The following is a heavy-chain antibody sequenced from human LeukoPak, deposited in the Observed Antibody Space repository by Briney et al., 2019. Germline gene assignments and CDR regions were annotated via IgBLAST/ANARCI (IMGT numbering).Heavy chain of an antibody. D-gene: IGHD1-26*01. CDR3: TRAVSGSYPIVH. J-gene: IGHJ4*02. V-gene: IGHV3-53*01. Sequence: GGSLRLSCAASGFTVRTDYMTWVRQAPGKGLEWVSIIYSDGGTYYADSVMGRFSISRDNSKITMYLQMNSLRAEYTAVYYCTRAVSGSYPIVHWGQGTLVTVSS. CDR2: IYSDGGT. CDR1: GFTVRTDY.